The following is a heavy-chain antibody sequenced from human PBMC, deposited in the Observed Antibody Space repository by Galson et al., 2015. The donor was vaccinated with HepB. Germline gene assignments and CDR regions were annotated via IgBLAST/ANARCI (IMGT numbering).Heavy chain of an antibody. CDR3: AKDSGTGTADY. CDR2: ISYAGSNK. CDR1: GFTFSSYG. V-gene: IGHV3-30*18. D-gene: IGHD1-1*01. J-gene: IGHJ4*02. Sequence: SLRLSCAASGFTFSSYGMHWVRQAPGRGLEWEAVISYAGSNKYYADSVKGRFTISRDNSKNTLYLQMNSLRAEDTAVYYCAKDSGTGTADYWGQGTLVTVSS.